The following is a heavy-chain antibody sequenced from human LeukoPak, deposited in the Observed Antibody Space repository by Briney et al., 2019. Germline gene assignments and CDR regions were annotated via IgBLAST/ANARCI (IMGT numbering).Heavy chain of an antibody. CDR2: INPNSGGT. D-gene: IGHD3-3*02. Sequence: ASVKVSCKASGYTFTGYYMHWMRQAPGQGLEWMGWINPNSGGTNYAQKFQGRVTMTRDTSISTAYMELSRLRSDDTAVYYCARDPFLGLALFDHWGQGTLVTVSS. J-gene: IGHJ4*02. V-gene: IGHV1-2*02. CDR3: ARDPFLGLALFDH. CDR1: GYTFTGYY.